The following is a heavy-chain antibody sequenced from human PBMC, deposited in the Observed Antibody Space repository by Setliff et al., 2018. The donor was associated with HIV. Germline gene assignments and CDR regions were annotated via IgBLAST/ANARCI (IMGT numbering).Heavy chain of an antibody. CDR1: GYSISTAYY. Sequence: LSLTCAVSGYSISTAYYWAWIRQPPGKGLEWIGGVHHSGSTHYNPSLRSRVTISPQTSKNQFSPELTSVTAADTAVYYCARPGAGYYYDSSEYYTGNGFDFWGQGTLVTVSS. D-gene: IGHD3-22*01. J-gene: IGHJ3*01. V-gene: IGHV4-38-2*01. CDR2: VHHSGST. CDR3: ARPGAGYYYDSSEYYTGNGFDF.